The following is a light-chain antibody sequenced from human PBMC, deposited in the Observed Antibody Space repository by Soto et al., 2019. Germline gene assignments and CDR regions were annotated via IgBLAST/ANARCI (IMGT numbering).Light chain of an antibody. V-gene: IGKV1-5*03. CDR3: QEYVSYSALT. CDR1: ESIGKL. CDR2: EAS. Sequence: DIPMTQSPSTLSASIGDRVTISCRASESIGKLLAWYQQKAGKAPELLISEASTLQSGVPSRFSGRGSGTDFTLTINSLQPDDFATYYCQEYVSYSALTFGGGTRVEI. J-gene: IGKJ4*01.